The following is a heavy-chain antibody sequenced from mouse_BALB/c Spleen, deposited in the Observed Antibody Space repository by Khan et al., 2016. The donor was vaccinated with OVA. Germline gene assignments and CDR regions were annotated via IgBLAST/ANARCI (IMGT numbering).Heavy chain of an antibody. D-gene: IGHD1-1*01. CDR1: GYSITSGYA. CDR2: ISYSGVT. Sequence: EVELMESGPGLVKPSQSLSLTCTVTGYSITSGYAWNWIRQFPGNQLEWMGYISYSGVTSYNPSLKSRISITRDTSTNQFFLQLNSVTTEDTATYSGGRGNYYGYYFDYWGQGTTLTVSS. V-gene: IGHV3-2*02. CDR3: GRGNYYGYYFDY. J-gene: IGHJ2*01.